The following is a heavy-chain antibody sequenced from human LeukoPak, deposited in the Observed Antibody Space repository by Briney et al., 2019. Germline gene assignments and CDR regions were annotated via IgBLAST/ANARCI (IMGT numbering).Heavy chain of an antibody. V-gene: IGHV1-2*02. CDR3: ARDNSDGYNPIDY. Sequence: ASVKVSCKASGYTFTGNYMNWVRQAPGQGLEWVGWINPNSGDTSYAQKFQGRVTMTRDTSSSTAYMELSRLRPDDTAVYYCARDNSDGYNPIDYWGQGTLVTVSS. J-gene: IGHJ4*02. CDR1: GYTFTGNY. D-gene: IGHD5-24*01. CDR2: INPNSGDT.